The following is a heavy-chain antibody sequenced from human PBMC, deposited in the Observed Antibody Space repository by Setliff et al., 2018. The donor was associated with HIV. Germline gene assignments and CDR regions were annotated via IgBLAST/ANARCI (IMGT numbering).Heavy chain of an antibody. CDR1: GGSFSGYY. CDR2: INHSGST. D-gene: IGHD7-27*01. Sequence: PSETLSLTCAVYGGSFSGYYWSWIRQPPGKGLEWIGEINHSGSTNYNPSLKSRVTISLDTSKNQFPLKLSSVTAADTGVYYCARELRGTWGGPPYYFDYWGQGALVTVSS. J-gene: IGHJ4*02. V-gene: IGHV4-34*01. CDR3: ARELRGTWGGPPYYFDY.